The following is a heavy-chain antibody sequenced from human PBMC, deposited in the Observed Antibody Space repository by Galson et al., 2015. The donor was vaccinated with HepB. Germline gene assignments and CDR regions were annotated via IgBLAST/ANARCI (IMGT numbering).Heavy chain of an antibody. D-gene: IGHD6-6*01. CDR3: ARVRYSSSSSTRYFDY. J-gene: IGHJ4*02. V-gene: IGHV1-69*13. CDR1: GGTFSSYA. Sequence: SVTVSCKASGGTFSSYAISWVRQAPGQGLEWMGGIIPIFGTANYAQKFQGRVTITADESTSTAYMELSSLRSEDTAVYYCARVRYSSSSSTRYFDYWGQGTLVTVSS. CDR2: IIPIFGTA.